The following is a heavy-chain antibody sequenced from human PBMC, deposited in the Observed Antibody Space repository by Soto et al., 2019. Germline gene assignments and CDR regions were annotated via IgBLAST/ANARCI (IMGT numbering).Heavy chain of an antibody. V-gene: IGHV1-69*01. CDR1: GGTFSSYA. D-gene: IGHD1-26*01. CDR2: IIPIFGTA. CDR3: ARNLVRGGSPSMGLNYFDY. Sequence: QVQLVQSGAEVKKPGSSVKVSCKASGGTFSSYAISWVRQAPGQGLEWMGGIIPIFGTANYAQKFQGRVTITADESTSTAYMELSSLRAEDTAVYYCARNLVRGGSPSMGLNYFDYWGQGTLVTVSS. J-gene: IGHJ4*02.